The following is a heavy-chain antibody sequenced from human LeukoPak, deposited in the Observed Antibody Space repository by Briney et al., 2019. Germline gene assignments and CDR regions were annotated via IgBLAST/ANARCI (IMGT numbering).Heavy chain of an antibody. D-gene: IGHD2-21*02. J-gene: IGHJ5*02. Sequence: SETLSLTCTVSGGSIRSYYWSWIRQPPGKGLEWIGYIYYSGNTNYNPSLKSRVTISVDTSKNQFSLKLSSVTAADTAVYYCARGAGYCGGDCYPNWFDPWGQGTLVTVSS. CDR3: ARGAGYCGGDCYPNWFDP. CDR2: IYYSGNT. V-gene: IGHV4-59*01. CDR1: GGSIRSYY.